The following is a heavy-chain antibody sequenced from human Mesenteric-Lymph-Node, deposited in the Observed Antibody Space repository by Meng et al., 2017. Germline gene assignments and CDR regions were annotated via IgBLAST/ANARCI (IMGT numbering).Heavy chain of an antibody. CDR2: INPNSGGT. D-gene: IGHD6-19*01. Sequence: QVQLVQAGAEVKKPGASVKVSCMASGYTFTGYYMHWVRQAPGQGLEWMGRINPNSGGTNYAQKFQGRVTMTRDTSISTAYMELSRLRSDDTAVYYCAREIAVAGTIWFDPWGQGTLVTVSS. CDR3: AREIAVAGTIWFDP. V-gene: IGHV1-2*06. CDR1: GYTFTGYY. J-gene: IGHJ5*02.